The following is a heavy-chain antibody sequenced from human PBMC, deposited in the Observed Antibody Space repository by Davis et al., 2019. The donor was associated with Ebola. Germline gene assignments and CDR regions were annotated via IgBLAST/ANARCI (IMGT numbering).Heavy chain of an antibody. CDR3: ARGDSSGYSLARPFEY. Sequence: GESLKISCKGSGYSFTNYWIGWVRQMPGKGLEWMGIIYPGDSDTRYSPSFQGQVTISADKSISTAYLQWSSLKASDTAMYYCARGDSSGYSLARPFEYWGQGTLVTVSS. V-gene: IGHV5-51*01. D-gene: IGHD3-22*01. CDR1: GYSFTNYW. J-gene: IGHJ4*02. CDR2: IYPGDSDT.